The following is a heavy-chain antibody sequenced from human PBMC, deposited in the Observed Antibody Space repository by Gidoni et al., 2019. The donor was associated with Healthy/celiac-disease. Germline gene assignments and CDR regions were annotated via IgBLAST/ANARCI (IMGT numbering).Heavy chain of an antibody. Sequence: QVQLVQSGAEVKKPGASVKVSCKASGYTFTSYGISWVRQAPGQGLEWMGLISAYNCNTNYAQKLQGRVTMTTDTSTSTAYMELRSLRSDDTAVYYCARAEYDSSVYYYGVRSDYWGQGTLVTVSS. CDR1: GYTFTSYG. CDR2: ISAYNCNT. D-gene: IGHD3-22*01. J-gene: IGHJ4*02. V-gene: IGHV1-18*04. CDR3: ARAEYDSSVYYYGVRSDY.